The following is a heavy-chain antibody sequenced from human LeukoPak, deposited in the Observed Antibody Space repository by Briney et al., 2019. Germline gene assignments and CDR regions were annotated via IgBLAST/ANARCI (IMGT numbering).Heavy chain of an antibody. CDR1: GGSFSGYY. V-gene: IGHV4-34*01. CDR3: ARGHTHDSSGYYRDY. J-gene: IGHJ4*02. CDR2: INHSGST. D-gene: IGHD3-22*01. Sequence: SETLSLTCAVYGGSFSGYYWSWIRQPPGKGLGWIGEINHSGSTNYNPSLKSRVTISVDTSKNQFSLKLSSVTAADTAVYYCARGHTHDSSGYYRDYWGQGTLVTVSS.